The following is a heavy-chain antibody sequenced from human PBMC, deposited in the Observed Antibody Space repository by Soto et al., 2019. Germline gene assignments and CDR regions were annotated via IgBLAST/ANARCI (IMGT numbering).Heavy chain of an antibody. Sequence: EVRLVESGGGLVQPGGSLRLSCAVSGFAFSDYFMDWVRQAPGKGLEWVGRVRDKANSYTTEYAASVKGRFTISRDDSKKSLDLQMNSLKVEDTAGYYCRRPGGDYWGQGTLVAVSS. CDR3: RRPGGDY. D-gene: IGHD3-10*01. CDR2: VRDKANSYTT. J-gene: IGHJ4*02. V-gene: IGHV3-72*01. CDR1: GFAFSDYF.